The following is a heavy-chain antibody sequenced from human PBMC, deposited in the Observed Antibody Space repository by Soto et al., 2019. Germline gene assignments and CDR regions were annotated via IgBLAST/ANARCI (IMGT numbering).Heavy chain of an antibody. CDR1: GGTFSSYA. CDR2: IIPIFGTA. J-gene: IGHJ6*02. V-gene: IGHV1-69*06. CDR3: ATTTVAHHLYYYYYGMAV. D-gene: IGHD4-4*01. Sequence: SVKVSCKASGGTFSSYAISWVRQAPGQGLEWMGGIIPIFGTANYAQKFQGRVTITADKSTSTAYMELSSLRSEDTAVYYCATTTVAHHLYYYYYGMAVWGQGTTVTVSS.